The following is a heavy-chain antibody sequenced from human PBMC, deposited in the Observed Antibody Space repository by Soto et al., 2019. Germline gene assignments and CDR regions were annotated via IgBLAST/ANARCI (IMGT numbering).Heavy chain of an antibody. CDR2: IKQDGSEK. D-gene: IGHD4-17*01. CDR3: ARENGDYGGKSDWYFDL. V-gene: IGHV3-7*03. Sequence: EVQLVESGGGLVQPGGSLRLSCAASGFTFSSYWMSWVRQAPGKGLEWVANIKQDGSEKYYVDSVKGRFTISRDNAKNSLYLQMNGLRAEDTAVYYCARENGDYGGKSDWYFDLWGRGTLVTVSS. CDR1: GFTFSSYW. J-gene: IGHJ2*01.